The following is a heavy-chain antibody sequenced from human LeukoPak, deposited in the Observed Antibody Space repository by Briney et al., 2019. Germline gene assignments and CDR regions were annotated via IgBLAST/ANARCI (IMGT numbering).Heavy chain of an antibody. D-gene: IGHD2-21*01. CDR3: AKDVVVIARGGDY. V-gene: IGHV3-30*02. CDR2: ILYDGSNK. J-gene: IGHJ4*02. CDR1: GFTFSSYG. Sequence: GALGLSFAASGFTFSSYGMHWVRQAPGKGLEGVAFILYDGSNKYYADSVKGRFTISRDNSKNTLYLQMNSLRAEDTAVYYCAKDVVVIARGGDYWGQGTLVTVSS.